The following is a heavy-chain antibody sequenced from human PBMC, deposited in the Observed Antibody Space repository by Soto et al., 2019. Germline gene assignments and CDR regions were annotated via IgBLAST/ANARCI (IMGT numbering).Heavy chain of an antibody. J-gene: IGHJ6*02. CDR1: GGSISSGGYY. CDR2: NYYSGST. D-gene: IGHD3-3*01. V-gene: IGHV4-31*03. CDR3: ARDRTYDSYYYYGMDV. Sequence: SETLSLTCTVSGGSISSGGYYWSWIRQHPGKGLEWIGYNYYSGSTYYNPSLKSRVTISVDTSKNQFSLKLSSVTAADTAVYYCARDRTYDSYYYYGMDVWGQGTTVTVSS.